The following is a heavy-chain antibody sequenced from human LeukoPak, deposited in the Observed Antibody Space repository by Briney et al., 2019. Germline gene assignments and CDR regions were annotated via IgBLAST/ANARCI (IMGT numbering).Heavy chain of an antibody. CDR3: AKLSTGYSSSWYVADWFDP. CDR1: GGSISSSYYY. CDR2: IYHSGST. V-gene: IGHV4-39*07. D-gene: IGHD6-13*01. Sequence: SETLSLTCTVSGGSISSSYYYWGWIRQPPGKGLEWIGEIYHSGSTNYNPSLKSRVTISVDKSKNQFSLKLSSVTAADTAVYYCAKLSTGYSSSWYVADWFDPWGQGTLVTVSS. J-gene: IGHJ5*02.